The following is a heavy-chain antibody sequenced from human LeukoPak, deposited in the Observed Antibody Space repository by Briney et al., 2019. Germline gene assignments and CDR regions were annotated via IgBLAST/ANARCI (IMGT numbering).Heavy chain of an antibody. D-gene: IGHD2-8*01. V-gene: IGHV4-34*01. CDR2: IDHNGYA. CDR1: GVSFIGNY. Sequence: SETLSLTCGVYGVSFIGNYWSWIRQPPGKGPEWIGEIDHNGYAQYNPSLKSRVTISLDTSEKQFSLKLSSVTAADTGVYYCAKIRCGHTDGVCYNYWGRGTLVTVSS. CDR3: AKIRCGHTDGVCYNY. J-gene: IGHJ4*02.